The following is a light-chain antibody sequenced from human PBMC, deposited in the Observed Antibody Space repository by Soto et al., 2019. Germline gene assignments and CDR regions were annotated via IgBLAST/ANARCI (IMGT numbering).Light chain of an antibody. V-gene: IGKV3D-20*02. CDR1: QSVSSSY. CDR3: QQGSNWPIT. CDR2: AAS. J-gene: IGKJ5*01. Sequence: EKVLTHSLGTLSLSVGDGAGLXNKTSQSVSSSYLVWHQQKPVQAPRLLIYAASRRATGIPDRFSGSGPGTDFTLTISRLEPEDFAVYYCQQGSNWPITFGQGTRLE.